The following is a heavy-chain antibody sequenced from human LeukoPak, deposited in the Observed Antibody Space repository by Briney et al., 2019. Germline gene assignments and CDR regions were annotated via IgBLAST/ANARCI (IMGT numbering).Heavy chain of an antibody. J-gene: IGHJ3*02. D-gene: IGHD3-22*01. CDR2: ISSSSSYI. Sequence: GGSLRLSCAASGFTFSSYSMNWVRQAPGKGLEWVSSISSSSSYIYYADSVKGRFTISRDNAKNSLYLQMNSLRAEDTAVYYCEREGRGGYNAFDIWGQGTMVTVSS. V-gene: IGHV3-21*01. CDR3: EREGRGGYNAFDI. CDR1: GFTFSSYS.